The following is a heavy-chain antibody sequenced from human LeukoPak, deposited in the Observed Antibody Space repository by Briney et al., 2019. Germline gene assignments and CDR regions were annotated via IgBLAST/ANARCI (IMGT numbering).Heavy chain of an antibody. CDR1: GVAFSSYC. Sequence: GGTLRLSCAASGVAFSSYCMHWVRHAPGKGLVWVSRINSDGSSTSYADSVKGRFTISRDNAKNTLYLQMNSLRAEDTAVYYCARGRNYGMDVWGQGTTVTVSS. CDR2: INSDGSST. J-gene: IGHJ6*02. CDR3: ARGRNYGMDV. V-gene: IGHV3-74*01.